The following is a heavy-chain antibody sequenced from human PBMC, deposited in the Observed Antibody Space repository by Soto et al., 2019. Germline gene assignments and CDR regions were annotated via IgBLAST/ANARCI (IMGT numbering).Heavy chain of an antibody. CDR1: GGSISSYY. Sequence: SETLSLTCTVSGGSISSYYWSWIRQPPGKGLEWIGYIYYSGSTNYNPSLKSRVTISVDTSKNQFSLKLSSVTAADTAVYYCARHPLYDYGDYRDDYWGQGTLVTVSS. CDR3: ARHPLYDYGDYRDDY. D-gene: IGHD4-17*01. V-gene: IGHV4-59*01. J-gene: IGHJ4*02. CDR2: IYYSGST.